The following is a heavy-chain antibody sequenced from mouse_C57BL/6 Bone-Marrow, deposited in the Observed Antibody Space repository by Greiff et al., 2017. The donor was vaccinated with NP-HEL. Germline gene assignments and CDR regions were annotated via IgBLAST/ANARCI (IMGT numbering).Heavy chain of an antibody. CDR3: ARHEERCDYAYYYAMDY. D-gene: IGHD2-4*01. CDR1: GYTFTEYT. Sequence: QVQLQQSGAELVKPGASVKLSCKASGYTFTEYTIHWVKQRSGQGLEWIGWFYPGSGSIKYNEKFKDKATLTADKSSSTVYMELSRLTSEDSAVYFCARHEERCDYAYYYAMDYWGQGTSVTVSS. CDR2: FYPGSGSI. J-gene: IGHJ4*01. V-gene: IGHV1-62-2*01.